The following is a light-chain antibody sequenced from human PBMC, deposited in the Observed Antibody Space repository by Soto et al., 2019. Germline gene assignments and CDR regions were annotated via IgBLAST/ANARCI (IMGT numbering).Light chain of an antibody. J-gene: IGLJ1*01. V-gene: IGLV2-23*01. Sequence: QSVMTKPASVSLCLGQSITISCIGTSGKVGSYNLVSWYQHQAGKAPKIMIFEGSKRPSGVSNRFSGSRSGNTASLTISGLQAEDEADYYCCSFAGTGTQYVFGTGTKVTVL. CDR2: EGS. CDR3: CSFAGTGTQYV. CDR1: SGKVGSYNL.